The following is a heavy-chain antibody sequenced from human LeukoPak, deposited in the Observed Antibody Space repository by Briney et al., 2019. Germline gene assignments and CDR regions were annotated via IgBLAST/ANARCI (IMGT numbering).Heavy chain of an antibody. Sequence: SVKVSCKASGGTFSSYAISWVRHAPGQGLEWMGGIIPIFGTANYAQKFQGTVTITADKSTSTAYMELSSLRSEDTAVYYCASLGYCSSTSCSRGGGGFDYWGQGTLVTVSS. CDR3: ASLGYCSSTSCSRGGGGFDY. D-gene: IGHD2-2*01. CDR2: IIPIFGTA. J-gene: IGHJ4*02. V-gene: IGHV1-69*06. CDR1: GGTFSSYA.